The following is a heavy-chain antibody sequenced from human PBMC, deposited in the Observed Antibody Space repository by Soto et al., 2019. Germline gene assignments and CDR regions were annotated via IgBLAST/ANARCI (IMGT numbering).Heavy chain of an antibody. CDR3: ARVPTRGQLSDSFYYYYMDV. D-gene: IGHD6-6*01. CDR1: SGSISSSNW. CDR2: IYHSGST. V-gene: IGHV4-4*02. J-gene: IGHJ6*03. Sequence: SETLSLTCAVSSGSISSSNWWSWVRQPPGKGLEWIGEIYHSGSTNYNPSLKSRVTISVDKSKNQFSLKLSSVTAADTAVYYCARVPTRGQLSDSFYYYYMDVWGKGTTVTVSS.